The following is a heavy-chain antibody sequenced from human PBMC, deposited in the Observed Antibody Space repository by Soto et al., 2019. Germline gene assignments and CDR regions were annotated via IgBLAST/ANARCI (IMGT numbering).Heavy chain of an antibody. CDR2: IYYSGST. J-gene: IGHJ4*02. Sequence: QVQLQESGPGLVKPSQTLSLTCTVSGGSISSGGYYWSWIRQHPGKGLEWIGYIYYSGSTYYNPSLKSRVTISVDTSKNQFSLKLSSVTAADTAVYYCARGGRLELREVVNYFDYWGQGTLVTVSS. CDR1: GGSISSGGYY. D-gene: IGHD1-7*01. CDR3: ARGGRLELREVVNYFDY. V-gene: IGHV4-31*03.